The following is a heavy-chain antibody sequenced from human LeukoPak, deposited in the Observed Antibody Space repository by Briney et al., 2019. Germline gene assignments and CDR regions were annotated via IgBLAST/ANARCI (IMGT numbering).Heavy chain of an antibody. Sequence: SETLSLTCTVSGDSMSNYYWSWIRQPPGKGLEWIGSIYYSGITNYNPSLKSRVTISVDTSRNQFSLKLTSVTGADTALYHCARGMVNTYYYYYYMDVWGKGTSVTISS. CDR1: GDSMSNYY. J-gene: IGHJ6*03. CDR3: ARGMVNTYYYYYYMDV. D-gene: IGHD2-8*01. CDR2: IYYSGIT. V-gene: IGHV4-59*01.